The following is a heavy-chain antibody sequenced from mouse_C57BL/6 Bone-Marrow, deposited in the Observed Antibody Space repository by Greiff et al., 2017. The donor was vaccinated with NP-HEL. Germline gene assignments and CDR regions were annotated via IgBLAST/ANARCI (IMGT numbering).Heavy chain of an antibody. CDR3: AREVGYCGRLHYLYY. CDR2: IDPSDSYT. D-gene: IGHD1-1*01. CDR1: GYTFTSYW. Sequence: QVQLQQPGAELVMPGASVKLSCKASGYTFTSYWMHWVKQRPGQGLEWIGEIDPSDSYTNYNQKFKGKSTLTVDKSSSTAYMQLSSLTSEDTAVYYWAREVGYCGRLHYLYYGGQGTTLTVSS. J-gene: IGHJ2*01. V-gene: IGHV1-69*01.